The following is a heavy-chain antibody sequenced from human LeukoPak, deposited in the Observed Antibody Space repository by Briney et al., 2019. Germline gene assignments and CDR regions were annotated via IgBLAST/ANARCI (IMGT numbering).Heavy chain of an antibody. CDR3: ARAGDYYDSSGYYFDY. J-gene: IGHJ4*02. CDR1: GGSISSYY. CDR2: IYYSGST. V-gene: IGHV4-59*01. D-gene: IGHD3-22*01. Sequence: PSETLSLTCTVSGGSISSYYWSWIRQPPGKGLEWIGYIYYSGSTNYNPSLKSRVTISVDTSKNQFSLKLSSVTAADTAMYYCARAGDYYDSSGYYFDYWGQGTLVTVSS.